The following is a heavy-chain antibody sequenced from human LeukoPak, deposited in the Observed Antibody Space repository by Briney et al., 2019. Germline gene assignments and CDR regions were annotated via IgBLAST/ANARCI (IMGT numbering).Heavy chain of an antibody. CDR3: ERGAAAGPSRYTRSTQDVDY. J-gene: IGHJ4*02. V-gene: IGHV1-69*02. D-gene: IGHD6-13*01. Sequence: ASVKVSCKASGGTFSSYTISCVRQAPGQGLEWMGRIIPILGIANYAQKFQGRVTITADKSTSTAYMELRSLRSEDTAVYYCERGAAAGPSRYTRSTQDVDYWGQGTLGTVSS. CDR2: IIPILGIA. CDR1: GGTFSSYT.